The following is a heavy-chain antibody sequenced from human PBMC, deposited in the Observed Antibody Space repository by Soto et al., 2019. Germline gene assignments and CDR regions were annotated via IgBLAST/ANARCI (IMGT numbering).Heavy chain of an antibody. D-gene: IGHD3-10*01. V-gene: IGHV1-2*02. CDR3: ARDGGNYCPHDPITRVRGVAIDY. CDR1: GYTFTGYY. Sequence: ASVKVSCKASGYTFTGYYMHWVRQAPGQGLEWMGWINPNSGGTNYAQKFQGRVTMTRDTSISTAYMELSRLRSDDTAVYYCARDGGNYCPHDPITRVRGVAIDYWGQGTLVTVSS. CDR2: INPNSGGT. J-gene: IGHJ4*02.